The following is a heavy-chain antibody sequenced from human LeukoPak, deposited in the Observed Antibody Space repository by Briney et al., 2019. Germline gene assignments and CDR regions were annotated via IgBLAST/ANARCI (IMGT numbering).Heavy chain of an antibody. CDR2: FYYSGST. V-gene: IGHV4-59*08. Sequence: SETLSLTCTVSGGSISSYYWTWIRQPPGKGLEWIGYFYYSGSTDYNPSLESRVTISVDTSKNQCSLKLGSRTAADTAVYVCARRLLNYGMDVWGQGTTVTVSS. CDR3: ARRLLNYGMDV. CDR1: GGSISSYY. J-gene: IGHJ6*02.